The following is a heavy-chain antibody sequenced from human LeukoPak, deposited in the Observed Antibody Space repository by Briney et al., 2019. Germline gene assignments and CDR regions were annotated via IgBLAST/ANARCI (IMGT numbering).Heavy chain of an antibody. CDR1: GYNFINYW. D-gene: IGHD6-6*01. Sequence: GESLKISCKGSGYNFINYWIGWVRQMPGKGLEWMGIIYPGDSDTRYSPSFQGQVTISADKSISTAYLQWSSLKASDTALYYCARMGGWYSSSLGAFDIWGQGTMVTVSS. V-gene: IGHV5-51*01. J-gene: IGHJ3*02. CDR3: ARMGGWYSSSLGAFDI. CDR2: IYPGDSDT.